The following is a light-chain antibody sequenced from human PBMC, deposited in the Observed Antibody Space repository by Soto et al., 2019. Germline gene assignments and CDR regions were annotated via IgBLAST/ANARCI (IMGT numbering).Light chain of an antibody. Sequence: QSALTQPASVSGSPGQSITISCTGTSSDVGSSNLVSWYQQNPGKAPKLMMYEGSKRPSGVSNRFSGSKSGNTASLTISGLQAEDEADYYCCAYAGSSTWVFGGGTKLTVL. CDR3: CAYAGSSTWV. V-gene: IGLV2-23*01. J-gene: IGLJ3*02. CDR2: EGS. CDR1: SSDVGSSNL.